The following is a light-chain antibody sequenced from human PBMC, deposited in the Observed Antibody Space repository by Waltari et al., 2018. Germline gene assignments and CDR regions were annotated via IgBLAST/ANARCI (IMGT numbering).Light chain of an antibody. CDR3: CSDEGDNTWV. V-gene: IGLV2-23*01. Sequence: QSALTQPASVSASPGQSSPISCTGPSGDVGRHDLVSWYQQFPGKAPKLIIYDGNKRPSRVSNRFSGFQSGNTATLTISGLQAEDEADYYCCSDEGDNTWVFGGGTKVTVL. J-gene: IGLJ3*02. CDR1: SGDVGRHDL. CDR2: DGN.